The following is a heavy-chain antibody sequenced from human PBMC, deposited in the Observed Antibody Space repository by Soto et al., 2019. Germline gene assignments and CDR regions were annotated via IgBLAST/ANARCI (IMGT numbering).Heavy chain of an antibody. CDR2: ISGSGGST. CDR3: ANGDTYYDSSGYLFDY. Sequence: GGSLRLSCAASGFTFSSYAMSWVRQAPGKALEWVSAISGSGGSTYYADSVKGRFTISRDNSKNTLYLQMNSLRAEDTAVYYCANGDTYYDSSGYLFDYWGQGTLVTVSS. CDR1: GFTFSSYA. V-gene: IGHV3-23*01. J-gene: IGHJ4*02. D-gene: IGHD3-22*01.